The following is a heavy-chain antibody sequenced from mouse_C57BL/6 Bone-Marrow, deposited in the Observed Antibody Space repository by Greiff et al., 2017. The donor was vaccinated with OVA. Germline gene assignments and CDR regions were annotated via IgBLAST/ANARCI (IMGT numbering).Heavy chain of an antibody. V-gene: IGHV1-64*01. J-gene: IGHJ1*03. CDR3: ARGGFYYSNYVGWYFDV. CDR1: GYTFTSYW. D-gene: IGHD2-5*01. CDR2: IHPNSGST. Sequence: VQLQQPGAELVKPGASVTLSCKTSGYTFTSYWMHWVKQRPGQGLEWIGMIHPNSGSTNYNEKFKSKATLTVDKSSSTAYMQLSSLTSEDSAVYYCARGGFYYSNYVGWYFDVWGTGTTVTVSS.